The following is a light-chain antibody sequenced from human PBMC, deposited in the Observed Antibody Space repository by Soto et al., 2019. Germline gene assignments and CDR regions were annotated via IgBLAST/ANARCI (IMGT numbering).Light chain of an antibody. CDR2: EVS. CDR3: TSYTTSNTFYV. Sequence: QSVLTQPASVSGSPGQSITISCTGTSSDVGGYNYVSCYQQHPGKAPKLMIYEVSNRPSGVSNRFSGSKSGNTASLTISGLQAEDEADYYCTSYTTSNTFYVFGTGTKVTVL. CDR1: SSDVGGYNY. V-gene: IGLV2-14*01. J-gene: IGLJ1*01.